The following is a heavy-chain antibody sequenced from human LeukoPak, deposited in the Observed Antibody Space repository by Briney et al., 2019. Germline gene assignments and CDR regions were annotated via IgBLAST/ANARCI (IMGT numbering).Heavy chain of an antibody. CDR3: ASPTN. CDR1: GGSISSSGYY. V-gene: IGHV4-39*07. D-gene: IGHD1-1*01. CDR2: IYHSGST. J-gene: IGHJ4*02. Sequence: PSETLSLTCTVSGGSISSSGYYWGWIRQPPGKGLEWIGEIYHSGSTNYNPSLKSRVTISVDKSKNQFSLKLSSVTAADTAVYYCASPTNWGQGTLVTVSS.